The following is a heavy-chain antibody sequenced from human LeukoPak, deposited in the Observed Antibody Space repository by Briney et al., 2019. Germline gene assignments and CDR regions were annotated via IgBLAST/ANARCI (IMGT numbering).Heavy chain of an antibody. CDR2: IYSGGST. CDR3: AREYRGEYYFAY. D-gene: IGHD3-10*01. Sequence: PGGSLRLSCAASGFTVSSNYMSWVRQAPGKGLEWVSVIYSGGSTSYADSVKGRFTISRDNSKNTLYLQMNSLRAEDTAVYYCAREYRGEYYFAYWGQGTLVTVSS. CDR1: GFTVSSNY. V-gene: IGHV3-66*01. J-gene: IGHJ4*02.